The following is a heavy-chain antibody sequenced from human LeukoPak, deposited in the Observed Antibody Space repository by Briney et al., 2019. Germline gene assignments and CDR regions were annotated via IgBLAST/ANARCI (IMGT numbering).Heavy chain of an antibody. V-gene: IGHV4-61*02. CDR2: IYTSGST. CDR3: AGEPGYVWGSYRYSWFDP. J-gene: IGHJ5*02. CDR1: GGSISSGSYY. D-gene: IGHD3-16*02. Sequence: SETLSLTCTVSGGSISSGSYYWSWIRQPAGKGLEWIGRIYTSGSTNYNPSLKSRVTISVDTSKNQFSLKLSSVTAADTAVYYCAGEPGYVWGSYRYSWFDPWGQGTLVTVSS.